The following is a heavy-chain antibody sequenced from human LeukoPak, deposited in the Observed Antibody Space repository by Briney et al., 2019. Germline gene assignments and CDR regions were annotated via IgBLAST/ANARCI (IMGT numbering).Heavy chain of an antibody. J-gene: IGHJ4*02. CDR3: ARDTYYYDSSGYRDY. CDR2: ISSSSSTI. Sequence: PGGSLRLSCAASGFTFSSYSMNWVRQAPGKGLEWVSYISSSSSTIYYADSVKGRFTISRDSAKNSLYLQMNSLRDEDTAVYYCARDTYYYDSSGYRDYWGQGTLVTVSS. D-gene: IGHD3-22*01. V-gene: IGHV3-48*02. CDR1: GFTFSSYS.